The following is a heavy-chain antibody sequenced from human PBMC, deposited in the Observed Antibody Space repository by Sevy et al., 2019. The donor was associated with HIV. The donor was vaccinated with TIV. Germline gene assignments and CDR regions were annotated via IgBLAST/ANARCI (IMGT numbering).Heavy chain of an antibody. D-gene: IGHD6-25*01. V-gene: IGHV4-39*01. J-gene: IGHJ4*02. CDR3: VGPKLTYTNGWDYFDY. CDR1: GASISSSGYY. Sequence: SETLSLTCTVSGASISSSGYYWGWIRQPPGKGLEWIASINYSGITFYNPSLKSRVTISADTSKNQFSLRLSSVTAADSSIYFCVGPKLTYTNGWDYFDYWGQGTVVTVSS. CDR2: INYSGIT.